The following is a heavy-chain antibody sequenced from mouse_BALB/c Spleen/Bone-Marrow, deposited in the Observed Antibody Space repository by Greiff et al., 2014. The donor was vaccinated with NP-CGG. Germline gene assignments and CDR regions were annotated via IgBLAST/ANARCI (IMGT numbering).Heavy chain of an antibody. D-gene: IGHD6-1*01. CDR3: ARTEPFGY. CDR1: GYAFSISW. Sequence: QVQLQQSGPELVKPGASVKISCKASGYAFSISWMNWVKQRPGQGLEWIGRIYPGDGDTNYNGKFKGKATLTADKSSSTAYMQLSSLTSLDSAVYFCARTEPFGYWGQGTLVTVSA. J-gene: IGHJ3*01. CDR2: IYPGDGDT. V-gene: IGHV1-82*01.